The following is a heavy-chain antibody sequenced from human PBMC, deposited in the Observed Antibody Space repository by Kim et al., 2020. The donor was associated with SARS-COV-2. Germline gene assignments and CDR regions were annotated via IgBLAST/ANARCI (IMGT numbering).Heavy chain of an antibody. V-gene: IGHV1-18*01. CDR1: GYAFDSYG. Sequence: ASVKVSCKASGYAFDSYGVTWVRQAPGQGLEWVVLISPYNGNTNYARKFQARAIMTTDTSTITAYMELTSPRSDDTAVHFCSSDSGRWRRDYCFAILGQG. J-gene: IGHJ4*02. D-gene: IGHD3-10*01. CDR2: ISPYNGNT. CDR3: SSDSGRWRRDYCFAI.